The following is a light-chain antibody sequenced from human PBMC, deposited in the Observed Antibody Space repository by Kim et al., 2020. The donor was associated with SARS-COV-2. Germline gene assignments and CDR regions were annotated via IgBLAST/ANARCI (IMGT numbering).Light chain of an antibody. J-gene: IGKJ2*01. CDR1: QGISSY. Sequence: SASTGDRGTITCRASQGISSYLAWYQQKPGRAPKLLIYAASTLQSGVPSRFSGSGSGTEFTLTIGCLQSEDFATYYCQQYYSYPYTFGQGTKLEI. CDR2: AAS. CDR3: QQYYSYPYT. V-gene: IGKV1-8*01.